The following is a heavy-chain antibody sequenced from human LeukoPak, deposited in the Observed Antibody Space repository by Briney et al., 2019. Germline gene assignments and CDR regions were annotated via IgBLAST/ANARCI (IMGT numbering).Heavy chain of an antibody. CDR3: VRGAGPGTPFD. V-gene: IGHV3-74*01. CDR1: GFTFSLSW. D-gene: IGHD1-1*01. Sequence: GSLRLSCAASGFTFSLSWMHWVRQAPGRGLEWVSSINYDARSRTYADSVKGRLTISRDNAENTLFLQMNSLRVEDSAIYSCVRGAGPGTPFDWGQGILVTVSS. J-gene: IGHJ1*01. CDR2: INYDARSR.